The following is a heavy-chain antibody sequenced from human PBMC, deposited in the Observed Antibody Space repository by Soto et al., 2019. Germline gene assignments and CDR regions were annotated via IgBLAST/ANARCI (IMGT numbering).Heavy chain of an antibody. Sequence: GGSLRLSCAASGFTFSSYGMHWVRQAPGKGLEWVAVIWYDGSNKYYADSVKGRFTISRDNSKNTLYLQMNSLRAEDTAVYYCARDGYDILTGYYPDYYYAMDVWGQGTTVTVSS. CDR2: IWYDGSNK. D-gene: IGHD3-9*01. V-gene: IGHV3-33*01. CDR1: GFTFSSYG. J-gene: IGHJ6*02. CDR3: ARDGYDILTGYYPDYYYAMDV.